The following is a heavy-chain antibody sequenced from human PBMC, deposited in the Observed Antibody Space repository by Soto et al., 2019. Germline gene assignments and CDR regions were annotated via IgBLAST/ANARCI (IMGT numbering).Heavy chain of an antibody. CDR1: GFTFRRFA. D-gene: IGHD3-10*01. CDR2: MTGRDTF. CDR3: ARDENLVRGVPFVS. Sequence: GGSLRLSCAASGFTFRRFAMHWVREAPVRSLEWVSCMTGRDTFYAGSVKGRFTISRDNAKNTLYLQMSSLRAEDTAVYYCARDENLVRGVPFVSWGPGTLVTVSS. J-gene: IGHJ4*02. V-gene: IGHV3-21*01.